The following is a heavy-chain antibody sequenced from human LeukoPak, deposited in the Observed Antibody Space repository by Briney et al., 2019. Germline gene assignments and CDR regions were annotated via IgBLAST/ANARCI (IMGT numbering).Heavy chain of an antibody. V-gene: IGHV3-30-3*01. J-gene: IGHJ4*02. CDR3: ARDGPWKSDC. Sequence: GGSLRLSCAASGFTFSSYAMHWVRQAPGKGLEWVAVISYDGSNKYYADSVKGRFTISRDNSKNTLYLQMNSLRAEDTAVYYCARDGPWKSDCWGQGTLVTVSS. D-gene: IGHD1-1*01. CDR2: ISYDGSNK. CDR1: GFTFSSYA.